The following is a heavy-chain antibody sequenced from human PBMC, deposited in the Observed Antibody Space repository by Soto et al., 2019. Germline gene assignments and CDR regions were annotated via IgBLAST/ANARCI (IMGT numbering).Heavy chain of an antibody. CDR1: AGSFSHYY. Sequence: PSETLSLTCAVYAGSFSHYYWNWIRQSPGKGLEWIGKIKHSGSSNYNPSLRSRVSISVDMSKNQFSLRLTSVTAAHTAVYYCARGGSSDWQVALDIWGQGTMVTVSS. V-gene: IGHV4-34*01. D-gene: IGHD6-19*01. CDR3: ARGGSSDWQVALDI. CDR2: IKHSGSS. J-gene: IGHJ3*02.